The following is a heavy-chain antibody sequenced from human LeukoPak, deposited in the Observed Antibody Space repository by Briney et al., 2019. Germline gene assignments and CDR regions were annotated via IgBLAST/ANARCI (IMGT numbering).Heavy chain of an antibody. CDR3: AKGLTTAIYYYYYMDV. J-gene: IGHJ6*03. CDR2: ISGSGGST. CDR1: GFTFSSYA. V-gene: IGHV3-23*01. D-gene: IGHD4-11*01. Sequence: GGSLRLSCAASGFTFSSYAMSWVRQAPGKGLEWVSAISGSGGSTYYADSVKGRFTISRDNSKNTLYLQMNSLRAEDTAVYYCAKGLTTAIYYYYYMDVWGKGTTVTVSS.